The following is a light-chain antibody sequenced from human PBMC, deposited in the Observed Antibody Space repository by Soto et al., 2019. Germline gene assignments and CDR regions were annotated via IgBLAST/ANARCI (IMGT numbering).Light chain of an antibody. V-gene: IGKV3-15*01. CDR1: QSLGSN. CDR3: QQYNNWPRT. Sequence: EIVMTQSPDTLPVSPGERSTLSCRASQSLGSNLAWYQQKPGQAPRLLIYGASTRAPGVPARFSGSGSGTEFTLTIYSLQSEDFAVYYCQQYNNWPRTFGQGTKVDIK. J-gene: IGKJ1*01. CDR2: GAS.